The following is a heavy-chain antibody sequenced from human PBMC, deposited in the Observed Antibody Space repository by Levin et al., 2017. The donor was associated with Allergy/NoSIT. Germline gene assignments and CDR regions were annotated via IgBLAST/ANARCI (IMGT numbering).Heavy chain of an antibody. CDR3: AGDYYGSGRSWVAFDI. CDR1: GFTVSSSY. Sequence: LSLTCAASGFTVSSSYMNWVRLAPGKGLEWVSLLTGGGDTYYADSVKGRFTISRVNFKNTLHLQMNSLRVEDTAVYYCAGDYYGSGRSWVAFDIWGQGTMVTVSS. J-gene: IGHJ3*02. V-gene: IGHV3-53*01. CDR2: LTGGGDT. D-gene: IGHD3-10*01.